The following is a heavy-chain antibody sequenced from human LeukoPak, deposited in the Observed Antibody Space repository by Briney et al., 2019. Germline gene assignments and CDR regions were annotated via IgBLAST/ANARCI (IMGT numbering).Heavy chain of an antibody. CDR2: IYYSGST. CDR1: GGSISSSSYY. CDR3: ARDNYNFAFDI. J-gene: IGHJ3*02. V-gene: IGHV4-39*07. D-gene: IGHD5-24*01. Sequence: PSETLSLTCTVSGGSISSSSYYWGWIRQPPGKGLEWIGSIYYSGSTYYNPSLKSRVTISVDTSKNQFSLKLCSVTAADTAVYYCARDNYNFAFDIWGQGTMVTVSS.